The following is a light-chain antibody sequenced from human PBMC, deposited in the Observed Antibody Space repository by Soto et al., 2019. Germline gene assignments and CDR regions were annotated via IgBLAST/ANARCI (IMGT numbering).Light chain of an antibody. CDR1: TSNIGTNY. V-gene: IGLV1-47*01. CDR3: AGWDETLSGV. CDR2: RND. Sequence: QSVLTQPPSVSGTPGQRVIISCSGGTSNIGTNYVYWFQHLPATAPKLLIYRNDQRPSGVPERFSGSKSGTSASLAISGLRPEDEAHYYCAGWDETLSGVFGGGTKLTVL. J-gene: IGLJ3*02.